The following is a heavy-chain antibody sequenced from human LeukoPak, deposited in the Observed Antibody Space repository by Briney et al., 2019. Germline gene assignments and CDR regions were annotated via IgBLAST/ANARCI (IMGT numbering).Heavy chain of an antibody. CDR1: GYTFTSYG. CDR2: ISCYTGNT. V-gene: IGHV1-18*04. Sequence: ASVKVSCKASGYTFTSYGISWVRQAPGQGLEWMGWISCYTGNTYYAQNFQGRITMTTDTSTSTAYMELRSLRSDDTAVYYCARAKYQYGELDYWGQGTLVTVSS. J-gene: IGHJ4*02. D-gene: IGHD4-17*01. CDR3: ARAKYQYGELDY.